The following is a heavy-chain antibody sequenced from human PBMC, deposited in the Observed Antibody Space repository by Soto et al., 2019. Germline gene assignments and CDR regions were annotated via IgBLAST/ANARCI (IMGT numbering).Heavy chain of an antibody. D-gene: IGHD3-22*01. J-gene: IGHJ6*01. Sequence: QLHLQESGPGLVKPSETLSLTCTVSGGSISSSSYHWGWIRQPPGKGLEWIGNVYYGGSTYYNPSLKSRVTISVETSKSQFSLKLSSVTAADTAVYYCAGGDYYHSSGYYFYYYTMDVW. CDR3: AGGDYYHSSGYYFYYYTMDV. CDR2: VYYGGST. V-gene: IGHV4-39*01. CDR1: GGSISSSSYH.